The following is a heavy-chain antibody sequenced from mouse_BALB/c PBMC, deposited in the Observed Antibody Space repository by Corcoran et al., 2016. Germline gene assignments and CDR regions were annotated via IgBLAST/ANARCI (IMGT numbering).Heavy chain of an antibody. CDR1: GYTFTNYG. CDR3: AREPRAMDY. Sequence: QIQLVQSGPELKKPGETVKISCKASGYTFTNYGMNWVKQAPGKGLKWMGWINTYTGEPTYADDFKGRFAFSLETSASIAYLQIKNLKNEDTATNFCAREPRAMDYWGQGTAVTVSS. J-gene: IGHJ4*01. V-gene: IGHV9-3-1*01. CDR2: INTYTGEP.